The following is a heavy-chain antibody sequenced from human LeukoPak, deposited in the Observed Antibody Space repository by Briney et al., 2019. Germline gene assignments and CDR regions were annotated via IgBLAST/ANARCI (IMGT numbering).Heavy chain of an antibody. J-gene: IGHJ4*02. CDR2: ISTSSSFI. D-gene: IGHD2-21*01. CDR1: GFIFSTYS. CDR3: ARLPDCGSNCYPSDY. V-gene: IGHV3-21*01. Sequence: GGSLRLSCTASGFIFSTYSMNWVRQSPGKGLEWVSSISTSSSFIDYADSVKGRFTISRDNAKNSLYLQMNSLRAEDTAVYYCARLPDCGSNCYPSDYWGQGTLVTVSS.